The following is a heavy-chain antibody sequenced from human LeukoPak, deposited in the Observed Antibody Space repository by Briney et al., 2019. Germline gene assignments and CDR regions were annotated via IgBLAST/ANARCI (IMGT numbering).Heavy chain of an antibody. CDR2: IKQDGSEK. V-gene: IGHV3-7*01. J-gene: IGHJ4*02. D-gene: IGHD6-13*01. Sequence: GGSLRLSCAASGFTFSSYWMSWVRQAPGKGLEWVANIKQDGSEKYYVDSVKGRFTISRDNAKNSLYLQMNNLRAEDTAVYYCARDPYSSSWDYWGQGTLVTVSS. CDR3: ARDPYSSSWDY. CDR1: GFTFSSYW.